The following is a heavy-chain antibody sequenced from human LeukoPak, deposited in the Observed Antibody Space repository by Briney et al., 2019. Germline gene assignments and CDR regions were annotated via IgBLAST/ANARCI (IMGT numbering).Heavy chain of an antibody. D-gene: IGHD3-3*01. Sequence: TGGSLRLSCAASGFTFSSYSMNWVHQAPGKGLEWVSSISSSSSYIYYADSVKGRFTISRDNAKNSLYLQMNSLRAEDTAVYYCARAYYDFWSGPRGYYYYMDVWGKGTTVTVSS. V-gene: IGHV3-21*01. CDR2: ISSSSSYI. CDR1: GFTFSSYS. J-gene: IGHJ6*03. CDR3: ARAYYDFWSGPRGYYYYMDV.